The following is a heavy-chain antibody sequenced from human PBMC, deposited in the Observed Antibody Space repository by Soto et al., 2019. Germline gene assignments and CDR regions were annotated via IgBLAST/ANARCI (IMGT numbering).Heavy chain of an antibody. V-gene: IGHV3-9*01. CDR2: ISWNSGNI. CDR3: AKDGSGGRGLA. D-gene: IGHD3-10*01. J-gene: IGHJ4*02. CDR1: GFTFDDYA. Sequence: EVQLVESGGGLVEPGRSLRLSCAASGFTFDDYAMHWVRQAPGKGLEWVSGISWNSGNIGYADSVKGRFTISRDNAKNSLYLHMNSLRAEDTALYYCAKDGSGGRGLAWGQGTLVTVSS.